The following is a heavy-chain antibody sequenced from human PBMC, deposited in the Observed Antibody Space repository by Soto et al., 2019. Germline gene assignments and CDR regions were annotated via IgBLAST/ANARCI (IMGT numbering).Heavy chain of an antibody. J-gene: IGHJ6*01. CDR3: APDQYDFRSRHYYYDMEV. CDR2: IYYTGST. Sequence: SWTXSLTCTFSVVSVIIESQDLSWIRQTPGNVLEWIGYIYYTGSTNYNPSLKGRVTMSVDTSRDQVPLRLRSVTRADTAVYYCAPDQYDFRSRHYYYDMEVWGQGTKV. CDR1: VVSVIIESQD. D-gene: IGHD3-3*01. V-gene: IGHV4-61*01.